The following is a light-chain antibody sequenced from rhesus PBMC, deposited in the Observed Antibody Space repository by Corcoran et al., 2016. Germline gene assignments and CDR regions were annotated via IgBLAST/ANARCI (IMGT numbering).Light chain of an antibody. J-gene: IGKJ1*01. CDR2: GTS. Sequence: EIVMTQSPATLSLSPGERATLSCRASQSVSSYVAWYQQKPGQAPRLLIYGTSSRATGIPDRFSGSWSGTDFTLIISSLEPEDVGVYYCQQYNNWNRTFGQGTKVEIK. CDR3: QQYNNWNRT. CDR1: QSVSSY. V-gene: IGKV3S9*01.